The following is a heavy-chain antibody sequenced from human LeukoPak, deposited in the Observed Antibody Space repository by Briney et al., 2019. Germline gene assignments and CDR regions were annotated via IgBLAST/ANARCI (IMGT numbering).Heavy chain of an antibody. V-gene: IGHV3-23*01. J-gene: IGHJ4*02. CDR3: AKQLGYCSDGSCYFPY. CDR1: GFTVSSNY. CDR2: ISNNGGYT. Sequence: PGGSLRLSCAASGFTVSSNYMSWVRQAPGKGLEWVSAISNNGGYTYYADSVLGRFTISRDNSKSTLCLQMNSLRAEDTAVYYCAKQLGYCSDGSCYFPYWGQGTLVTVSS. D-gene: IGHD2-15*01.